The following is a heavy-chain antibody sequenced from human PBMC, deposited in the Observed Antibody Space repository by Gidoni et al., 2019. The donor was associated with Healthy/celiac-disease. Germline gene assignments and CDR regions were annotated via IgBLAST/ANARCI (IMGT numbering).Heavy chain of an antibody. V-gene: IGHV3-23*01. Sequence: EVQLLESVGGLVQPGGSLRLSCAASGVTFSSSAMSWVRQAPGKGLEWVSAISGSGGSTYYADSVKGRFTISRDNSKNTLYLQMNSLRAEDTAVYYCAKDLGPGSYTYYYYGMDVWGQGTTVTVSS. CDR2: ISGSGGST. CDR1: GVTFSSSA. CDR3: AKDLGPGSYTYYYYGMDV. J-gene: IGHJ6*02. D-gene: IGHD3-10*01.